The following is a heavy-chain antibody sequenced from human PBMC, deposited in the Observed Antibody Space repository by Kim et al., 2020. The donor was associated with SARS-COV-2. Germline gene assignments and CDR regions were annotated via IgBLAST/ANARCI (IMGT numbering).Heavy chain of an antibody. Sequence: SGPTLVNPTQTLTLTCSFSGFSLSTSGMCVSWIRQPPGKALEWLALIHWDDDKYYSTSLKTRLTISKDTSKNQVVLTMTNMDPVDTATYYCARHKSGDDSSGYPNFFGMDVWGQGTTVTVSS. CDR1: GFSLSTSGMC. V-gene: IGHV2-70*01. CDR3: ARHKSGDDSSGYPNFFGMDV. J-gene: IGHJ6*02. CDR2: IHWDDDK. D-gene: IGHD3-22*01.